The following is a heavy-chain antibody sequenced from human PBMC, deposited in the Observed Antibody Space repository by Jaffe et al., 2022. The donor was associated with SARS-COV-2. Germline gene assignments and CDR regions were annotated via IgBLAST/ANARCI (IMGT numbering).Heavy chain of an antibody. CDR2: IYYSGST. J-gene: IGHJ1*01. D-gene: IGHD5-18*01. CDR1: SGSISSYY. CDR3: VRYMGGSSYEYFHH. Sequence: QVQLQESGPGLVKPSETLSLTCTVSSGSISSYYWSWIRQPPGKGLEWIGYIYYSGSTNYNPSLESRVTISVDTSKNQFSLKLSSVTAADTAVYYCVRYMGGSSYEYFHHWGQGTLVTVSS. V-gene: IGHV4-59*01.